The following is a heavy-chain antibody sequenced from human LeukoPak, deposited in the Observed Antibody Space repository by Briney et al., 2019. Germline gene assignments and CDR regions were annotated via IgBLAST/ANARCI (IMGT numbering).Heavy chain of an antibody. J-gene: IGHJ5*02. CDR1: GFTFSSYA. Sequence: GRSLRLSCAASGFTFSSYAMSWVRQAPGKGLEWVSAISGSGGSTYYADSVKGRFTISRDNSKNTLYLQMNSLRAEDTAAYYCAKDRNRGSYYNWFDPWGQGTLVTVSS. V-gene: IGHV3-23*01. CDR3: AKDRNRGSYYNWFDP. CDR2: ISGSGGST. D-gene: IGHD1-26*01.